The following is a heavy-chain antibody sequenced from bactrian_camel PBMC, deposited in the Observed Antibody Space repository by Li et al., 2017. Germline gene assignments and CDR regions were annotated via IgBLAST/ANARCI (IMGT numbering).Heavy chain of an antibody. Sequence: HVQLVESGGGSVQAGGSLRLACEVSGDLTNIQSMAWFRQTPGNEREGVAAFGRNGYRIYADSVKGRFTISQDNAKKTLYLRMNNLKPEDTAMYYCAAERAVRGCSSRMTRYDYNDWGQGTQVTVS. CDR1: GDLTNIQS. J-gene: IGHJ4*01. V-gene: IGHV3S53*01. CDR3: AAERAVRGCSSRMTRYDYND. CDR2: FGRNGYR. D-gene: IGHD1*01.